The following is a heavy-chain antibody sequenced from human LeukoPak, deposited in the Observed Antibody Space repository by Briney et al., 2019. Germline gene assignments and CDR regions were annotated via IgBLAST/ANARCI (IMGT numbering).Heavy chain of an antibody. CDR3: ATLLRKGLIPRGSF. D-gene: IGHD2-21*01. CDR1: GGSFSGYY. Sequence: SETLSLTCAVYGGSFSGYYWSWIRQSPGKGLEWIGEVNHSGGTNYNPSLKRRVTISVDTSKNQFSLKLSSVTAADTAVYYCATLLRKGLIPRGSFWGQGTLVTVSS. CDR2: VNHSGGT. V-gene: IGHV4-34*01. J-gene: IGHJ4*02.